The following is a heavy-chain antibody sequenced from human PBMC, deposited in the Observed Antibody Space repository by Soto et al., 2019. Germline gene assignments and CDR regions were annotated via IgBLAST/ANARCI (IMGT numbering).Heavy chain of an antibody. V-gene: IGHV4-34*01. CDR3: ARRKVAAKLRWFDP. CDR2: INQSGRT. Sequence: SETLSLTCAVYGGSFSGYYWSWIRQPPGKGLEWIGEINQSGRTNYNPSLESRVTISVDTSKNQFSLKLSSVTAADTAVYYCARRKVAAKLRWFDPGGQGTLVTVSS. J-gene: IGHJ5*02. CDR1: GGSFSGYY. D-gene: IGHD2-15*01.